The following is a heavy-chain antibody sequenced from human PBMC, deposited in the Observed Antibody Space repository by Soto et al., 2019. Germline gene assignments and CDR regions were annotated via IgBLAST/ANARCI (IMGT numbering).Heavy chain of an antibody. V-gene: IGHV3-11*01. D-gene: IGHD3-9*01. CDR1: GFTLSDYY. CDR2: ISISGTTI. Sequence: QVQLVESGGGLVKPGGSLRLSCAASGFTLSDYYMTWIRQAPGKGLEWVSDISISGTTIHYADSVRGRFTISRDNAKYSLWLQMNTLRAEDTAVYYGTRFRGYGYYNFWGQLTLGTVSS. CDR3: TRFRGYGYYNF. J-gene: IGHJ4*02.